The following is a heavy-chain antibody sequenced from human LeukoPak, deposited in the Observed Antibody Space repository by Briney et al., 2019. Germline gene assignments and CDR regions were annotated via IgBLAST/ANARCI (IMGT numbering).Heavy chain of an antibody. J-gene: IGHJ5*02. D-gene: IGHD3-16*02. CDR1: GGSISSSSFY. V-gene: IGHV4-39*01. CDR2: IYYSGST. CDR3: ARQRIVIMFGGVIVPTYSWFDP. Sequence: SETLSLTCTVSGGSISSSSFYWGWIRQPPGKGLEWIGSIYYSGSTYYNPSLKSRVTLSVDTSKNQFSLKLSSVTAADTAVFYCARQRIVIMFGGVIVPTYSWFDPWGQGTLVTVSS.